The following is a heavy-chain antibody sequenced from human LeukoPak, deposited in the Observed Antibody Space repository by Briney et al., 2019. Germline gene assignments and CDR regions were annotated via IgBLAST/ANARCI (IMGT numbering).Heavy chain of an antibody. CDR1: GFTFSSYG. V-gene: IGHV3-33*01. CDR3: ARDPRYSSSWHLEFDY. CDR2: IWCDGSNK. D-gene: IGHD6-13*01. J-gene: IGHJ4*02. Sequence: GRSLRLSCAASGFTFSSYGMHWVRQAPGKGLEWVAVIWCDGSNKYYADSVKGRFTISRDNSKNTLYLQMNSLRAEDTAVYYCARDPRYSSSWHLEFDYWGQGTLVTVSS.